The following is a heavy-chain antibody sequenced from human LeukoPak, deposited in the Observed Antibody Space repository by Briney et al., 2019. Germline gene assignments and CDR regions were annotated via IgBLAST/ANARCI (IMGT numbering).Heavy chain of an antibody. CDR1: GGSISSSSYY. J-gene: IGHJ4*02. CDR2: IYYSGST. D-gene: IGHD6-6*01. V-gene: IGHV4-39*02. Sequence: PSETLSLTCTVSGGSISSSSYYWGWIRQPPGKGLEWIGSIYYSGSTYYNPSLKSRVTISVDTSKNQFSLKLSSVTAADTAVYYCAREGTNIAAPYWGQGTLVTVSS. CDR3: AREGTNIAAPY.